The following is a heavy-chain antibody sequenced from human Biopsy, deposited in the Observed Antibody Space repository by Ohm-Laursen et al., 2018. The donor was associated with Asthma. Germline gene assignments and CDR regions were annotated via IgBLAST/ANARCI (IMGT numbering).Heavy chain of an antibody. J-gene: IGHJ4*02. V-gene: IGHV1-24*01. D-gene: IGHD4-17*01. CDR1: GYSLTDLS. CDR2: HDHEEGGT. CDR3: ASDFPKDYVRYNFQF. Sequence: ATVKISCKISGYSLTDLSMHWVRQAPGQGFEWMGGHDHEEGGTVNARRFQGRVTMTEDTSTDTAYMELSSLSSDDTAVYYCASDFPKDYVRYNFQFWGQGALVTVSS.